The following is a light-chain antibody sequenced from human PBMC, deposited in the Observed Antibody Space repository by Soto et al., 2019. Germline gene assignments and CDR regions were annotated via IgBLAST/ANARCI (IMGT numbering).Light chain of an antibody. CDR3: QQDYKLQT. Sequence: PAKRVTLSCRASQSVSSNSLTWYQQTPGQAPRLLIYGASTRATSIPARFSGSGSGTDFTLTISSLQPEDFAVYYCQQDYKLQTFGQGTKVEIK. J-gene: IGKJ1*01. CDR1: QSVSSNS. CDR2: GAS. V-gene: IGKV3D-7*01.